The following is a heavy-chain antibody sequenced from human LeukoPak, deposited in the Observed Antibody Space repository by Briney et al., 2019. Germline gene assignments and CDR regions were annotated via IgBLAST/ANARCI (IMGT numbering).Heavy chain of an antibody. CDR1: GFTFTNAW. V-gene: IGHV3-15*07. Sequence: GGSLRLSCAASGFTFTNAWMNWVRQAPGKGLEWVGRIKSKADGETIDYAAPVKGRFTFSRDDSKNMPYLQMNSLKSEDTAVYYCSTLTSRGLSDSWGQGTLVTVSS. D-gene: IGHD1-20*01. CDR2: IKSKADGETI. CDR3: STLTSRGLSDS. J-gene: IGHJ4*02.